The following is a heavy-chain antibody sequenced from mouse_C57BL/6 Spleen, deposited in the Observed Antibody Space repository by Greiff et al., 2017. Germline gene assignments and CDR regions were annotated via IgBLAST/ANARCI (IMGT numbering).Heavy chain of an antibody. Sequence: QVTLKESGPELVKPGASVKISCKASGYSFTSYYIHWVKQRPGQGLEWIGWIYPGSGNTKYNEKFKGKATLTADTSSSTAYMQLSSLTSEDSAVYYCGPYDYDGEAWFAYWGQGTLVTVSA. CDR2: IYPGSGNT. CDR1: GYSFTSYY. CDR3: GPYDYDGEAWFAY. J-gene: IGHJ3*01. D-gene: IGHD2-4*01. V-gene: IGHV1-66*01.